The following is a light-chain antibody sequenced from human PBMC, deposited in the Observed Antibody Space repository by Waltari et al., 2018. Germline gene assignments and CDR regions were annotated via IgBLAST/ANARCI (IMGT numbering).Light chain of an antibody. CDR2: DTS. V-gene: IGKV3-20*01. Sequence: EFVLTQSPGTLSLSPGERATFSCRASQSVSSNYLAWYQQKPGQAPRVLIYDTSSRATGIPGRFSGSGSGTDFTLTISRLEPEDFAVYYCQLYGNSQGTFGQGTRLEIK. CDR1: QSVSSNY. CDR3: QLYGNSQGT. J-gene: IGKJ5*01.